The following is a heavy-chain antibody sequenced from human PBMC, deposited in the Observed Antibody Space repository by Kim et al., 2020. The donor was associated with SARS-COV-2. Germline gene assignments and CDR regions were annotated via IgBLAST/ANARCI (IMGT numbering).Heavy chain of an antibody. CDR2: ISYDGSNK. CDR1: GFTFSSYA. CDR3: ARLFHYGSGSYLDY. J-gene: IGHJ4*02. Sequence: GGSLRLSCAASGFTFSSYAMHWVRQAPGKGLEWVAVISYDGSNKYYADSVKGRFTISRDNSKNTLYLQMNSLRAEDTAVYYCARLFHYGSGSYLDYWGQG. V-gene: IGHV3-30*04. D-gene: IGHD3-10*01.